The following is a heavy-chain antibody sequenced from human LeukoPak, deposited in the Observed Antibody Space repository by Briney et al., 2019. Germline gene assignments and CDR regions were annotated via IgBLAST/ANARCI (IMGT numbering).Heavy chain of an antibody. CDR2: IYYSGTT. V-gene: IGHV4-59*08. CDR1: GGSISSYY. D-gene: IGHD3-16*01. Sequence: SETLSLTCSVSGGSISSYYWSWIRQSPGKGLEWIGYIYYSGTTNYNPSLKSRVTISVDTSRQQFSLKLSSVTAADTAVYYCARSYDTDAYHNNWFDPWGRGTLVTVSS. CDR3: ARSYDTDAYHNNWFDP. J-gene: IGHJ5*02.